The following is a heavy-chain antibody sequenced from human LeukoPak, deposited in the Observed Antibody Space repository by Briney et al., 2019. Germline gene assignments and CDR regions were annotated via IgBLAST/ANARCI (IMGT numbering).Heavy chain of an antibody. V-gene: IGHV3-23*01. D-gene: IGHD6-6*01. CDR2: ITGSGGFT. J-gene: IGHJ4*02. CDR1: GFPFSTYA. CDR3: AKGGASIDFDY. Sequence: GGSLRLSCAASGFPFSTYAMNWVRQAPGKGLEWVSVITGSGGFTQYADSVKGRFTISRDNSKNTVYLQMNSLRAEDTAVYYCAKGGASIDFDYWGQGTLVTVSS.